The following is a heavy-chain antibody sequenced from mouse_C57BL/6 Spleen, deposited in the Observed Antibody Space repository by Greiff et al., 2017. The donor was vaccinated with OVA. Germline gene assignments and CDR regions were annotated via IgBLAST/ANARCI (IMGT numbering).Heavy chain of an antibody. CDR1: GYTFTSYW. CDR3: ARRGYSNYGFAY. D-gene: IGHD2-5*01. CDR2: IDPSDSYT. Sequence: QVQLQQPGAELVKPGASVKLSCKASGYTFTSYWMQWVTQRPGQGLEWIGEIDPSDSYTNYTQKFKGKATLTVDPSSRTAYMQLSSLTSEDSAVYYCARRGYSNYGFAYWGQGTLVTVSA. V-gene: IGHV1-50*01. J-gene: IGHJ3*01.